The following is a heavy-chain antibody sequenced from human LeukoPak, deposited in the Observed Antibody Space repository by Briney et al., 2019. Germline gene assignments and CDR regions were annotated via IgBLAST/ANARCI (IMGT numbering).Heavy chain of an antibody. D-gene: IGHD6-13*01. CDR1: GFTFRNAW. J-gene: IGHJ4*02. CDR3: ARDGVAAGIYFDY. Sequence: GGSLRLSCAASGFTFRNAWMNWVRQAPGKGLEWVANINQDGSEKHYVDSVKGRFTISRDNAKNSLYLQMNSLRVEDTAVYYCARDGVAAGIYFDYWGQGTLVTVSS. CDR2: INQDGSEK. V-gene: IGHV3-7*01.